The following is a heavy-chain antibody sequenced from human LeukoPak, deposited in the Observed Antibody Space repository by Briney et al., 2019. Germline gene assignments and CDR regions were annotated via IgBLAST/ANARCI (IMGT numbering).Heavy chain of an antibody. J-gene: IGHJ4*02. CDR1: GGSISSYY. V-gene: IGHV4-59*01. CDR3: ARDFETNLDY. D-gene: IGHD5-24*01. CDR2: IYYSGST. Sequence: SETLSLTCTVSGGSISSYYWSWIRQPPGKGLEWIGYIYYSGSTNYNPSLRSRVTISVDTSKNQFSLKLSSVTAADTAVYYCARDFETNLDYWGQGTLVTVSS.